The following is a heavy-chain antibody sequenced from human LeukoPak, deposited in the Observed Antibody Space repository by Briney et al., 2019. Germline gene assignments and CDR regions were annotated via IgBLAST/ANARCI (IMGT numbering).Heavy chain of an antibody. CDR2: MNPNGANT. V-gene: IGHV1-8*01. CDR3: VTLIRGPIRA. Sequence: ASVKVSCKASGYTFTTYDINWVRQAPGQGLEWMGWMNPNGANTGYAQKFQGRVTMTRDTSLGTAYMELTSLISEDTAVYYCVTLIRGPIRAWGQGTLVTVSS. J-gene: IGHJ5*02. CDR1: GYTFTTYD. D-gene: IGHD3-10*01.